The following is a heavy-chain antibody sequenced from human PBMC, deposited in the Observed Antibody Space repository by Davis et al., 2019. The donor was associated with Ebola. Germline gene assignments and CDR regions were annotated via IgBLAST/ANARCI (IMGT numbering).Heavy chain of an antibody. J-gene: IGHJ6*03. V-gene: IGHV1-2*04. D-gene: IGHD6-19*01. CDR3: ARAVSATYDYYMDV. CDR2: INPNSGGT. CDR1: GYTFTGYY. Sequence: ASVKVSCKASGYTFTGYYMHWVRQAPGQGLEWMGWINPNSGGTNYAQKFQGWVTMTRDTSISTAYMELSRLRSDDTAIYYCARAVSATYDYYMDVWGKGTAVTVSS.